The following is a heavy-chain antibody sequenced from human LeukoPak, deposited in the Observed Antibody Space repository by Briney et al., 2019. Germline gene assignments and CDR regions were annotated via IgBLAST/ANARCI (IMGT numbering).Heavy chain of an antibody. D-gene: IGHD2-21*02. V-gene: IGHV3-30-3*01. CDR3: ARGLPYCGGDCYPDY. J-gene: IGHJ4*02. CDR1: GFTFSSYA. Sequence: GGSLRLSCAASGFTFSSYAMHWVRQAPGKGLEWVAVISYDGSNKYYADSVKGRFTISRDNSKNTLYLQMNSLRAEDTAVYYCARGLPYCGGDCYPDYWGQGTLVTVSS. CDR2: ISYDGSNK.